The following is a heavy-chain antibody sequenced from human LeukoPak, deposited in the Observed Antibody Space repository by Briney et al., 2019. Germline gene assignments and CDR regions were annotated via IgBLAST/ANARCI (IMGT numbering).Heavy chain of an antibody. J-gene: IGHJ4*02. CDR1: GFTFSSYS. Sequence: GGSLRLSCAASGFTFSSYSMNWVRQAPGKGLEWVSSISSSSSYIYYADSVKGRFTISRDNSKNTLYLQMNSLRAEDTAVYYCARDPFPGGWYGSRTQEAPAYYFDYWGQGTLVTVSS. V-gene: IGHV3-21*01. D-gene: IGHD6-19*01. CDR2: ISSSSSYI. CDR3: ARDPFPGGWYGSRTQEAPAYYFDY.